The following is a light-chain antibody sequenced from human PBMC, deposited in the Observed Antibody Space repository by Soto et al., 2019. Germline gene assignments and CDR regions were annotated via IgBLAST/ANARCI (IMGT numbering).Light chain of an antibody. CDR3: QSYDTSNPLV. CDR2: EDN. V-gene: IGLV6-57*01. J-gene: IGLJ3*02. Sequence: NFMLTQPHSVSEAPGKTVTISCTRSSGSIGRSYVQWYQQRPGSSPTTVIFEDNQRPTGVPVRFSGSIDSSSNSASLVISGLRTEDEAYSYCQSYDTSNPLVFGGGTKVTVL. CDR1: SGSIGRSY.